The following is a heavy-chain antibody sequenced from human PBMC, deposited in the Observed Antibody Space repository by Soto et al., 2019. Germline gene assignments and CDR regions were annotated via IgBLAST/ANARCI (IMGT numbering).Heavy chain of an antibody. Sequence: ASVKVSCKASGYTFTGYYMHWVRQAPGQGLEWMGWINPNSGGTNYAQKFQGWVTMTRDTSISTAYMELSRLRSDDTAVYYCARGAQLTTVTRYGMDVWGQGTTVTVSS. CDR1: GYTFTGYY. V-gene: IGHV1-2*04. D-gene: IGHD4-17*01. CDR2: INPNSGGT. J-gene: IGHJ6*02. CDR3: ARGAQLTTVTRYGMDV.